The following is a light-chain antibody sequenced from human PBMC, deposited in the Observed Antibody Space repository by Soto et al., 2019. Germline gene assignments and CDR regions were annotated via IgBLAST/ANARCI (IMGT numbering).Light chain of an antibody. J-gene: IGLJ1*01. CDR1: SSDVGGYNY. CDR2: DVS. V-gene: IGLV2-14*03. CDR3: SSYTSSSTLSTYV. Sequence: QSVLPQPASVSGSPGQSITISCTGTSSDVGGYNYVSWYQHHPGKAPKLMIYDVSNRPSGVSNRFSGSKSGNTASLIISGLQAEDEADYYCSSYTSSSTLSTYVFGTGTKVTVL.